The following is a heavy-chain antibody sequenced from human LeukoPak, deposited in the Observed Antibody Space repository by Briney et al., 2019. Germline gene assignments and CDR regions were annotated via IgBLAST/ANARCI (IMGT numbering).Heavy chain of an antibody. CDR1: GFKFNSYA. Sequence: GRSLRLSCVASGFKFNSYAIHWVRQAPGKGLQWVTVISYDGSNKYYADSVEGRFTISRDNSKNTVYLQMNSLRAEDTAVYHCAQGGSEIYYFYHGMDVWGRGTTVTVSS. CDR2: ISYDGSNK. J-gene: IGHJ6*02. D-gene: IGHD3-10*01. CDR3: AQGGSEIYYFYHGMDV. V-gene: IGHV3-30*18.